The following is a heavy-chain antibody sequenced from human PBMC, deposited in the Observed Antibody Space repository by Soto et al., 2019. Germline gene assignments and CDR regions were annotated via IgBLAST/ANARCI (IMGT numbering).Heavy chain of an antibody. Sequence: ASVKVSCKASGYTFDSYGINWVRQAPGQGLEWMGWINTNRGNTKSAQMVQGRVTMTTDTSTSTAYMELRDLRSDDTAIYYCVXXXXXXXDSWGQGTLVTVSS. J-gene: IGHJ4*02. V-gene: IGHV1-18*04. CDR3: VXXXXXXXDS. CDR1: GYTFDSYG. CDR2: INTNRGNT.